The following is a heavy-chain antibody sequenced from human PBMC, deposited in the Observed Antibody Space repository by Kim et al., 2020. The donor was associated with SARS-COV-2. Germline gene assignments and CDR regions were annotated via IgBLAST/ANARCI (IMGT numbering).Heavy chain of an antibody. CDR3: ARAIAVAGRGYFDY. J-gene: IGHJ4*02. V-gene: IGHV3-48*02. CDR2: INYAGDNI. D-gene: IGHD6-19*01. CDR1: GFSVNTYN. Sequence: GGSLRLSCVGSGFSVNTYNMHWVRQAPGKRREWISYINYAGDNIYYADSVRGRFTISRDNAKNSLYLQMSSLRDDDTATYYCARAIAVAGRGYFDYWGQG.